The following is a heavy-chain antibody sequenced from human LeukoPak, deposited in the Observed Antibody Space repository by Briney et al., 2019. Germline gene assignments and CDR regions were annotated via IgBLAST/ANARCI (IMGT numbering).Heavy chain of an antibody. V-gene: IGHV4-4*07. Sequence: PSETLSLTCTVSGGSISSHDWTWIRQPAGKGLEWIGRIYISGSPNYNPSLKSRVTMSVDTSKNQFSLKLSSVTAADTAVYYCARAKAAAPTAGYYYYYMDVWGKGTTVTISS. J-gene: IGHJ6*03. CDR1: GGSISSHD. CDR3: ARAKAAAPTAGYYYYYMDV. D-gene: IGHD6-13*01. CDR2: IYISGSP.